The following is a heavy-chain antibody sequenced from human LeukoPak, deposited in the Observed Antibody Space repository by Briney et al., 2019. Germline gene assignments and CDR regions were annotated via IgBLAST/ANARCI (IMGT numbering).Heavy chain of an antibody. V-gene: IGHV4-59*01. D-gene: IGHD2-15*01. CDR3: ARARYCSGGSCYFDY. CDR1: GGPISSYY. J-gene: IGHJ4*02. CDR2: IYYSGST. Sequence: PSETLSLTCTVSGGPISSYYWSWIRQPPGKGLEWIGYIYYSGSTNYNPSLKSRVTISVDTSKNQFSLKLSSVTAADTAVYYCARARYCSGGSCYFDYWGQGTLVTVSS.